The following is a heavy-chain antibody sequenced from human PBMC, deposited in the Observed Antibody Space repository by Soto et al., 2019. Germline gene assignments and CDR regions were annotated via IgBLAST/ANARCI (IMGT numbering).Heavy chain of an antibody. J-gene: IGHJ4*02. Sequence: ASVKVSCKAPADTFTSYYIHWVRQAPGHGLEWMGIINPNGGSTRFAQTFQGRITMTTDTSTSTVYMELRSLRSEDTAVYYCARVRLTMIVVPFGVHWGQGTLVTVCS. V-gene: IGHV1-46*01. CDR1: ADTFTSYY. CDR3: ARVRLTMIVVPFGVH. CDR2: INPNGGST. D-gene: IGHD3-22*01.